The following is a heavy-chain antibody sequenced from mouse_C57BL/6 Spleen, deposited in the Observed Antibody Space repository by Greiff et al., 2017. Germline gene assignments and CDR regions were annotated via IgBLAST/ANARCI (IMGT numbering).Heavy chain of an antibody. J-gene: IGHJ2*01. CDR3: ARSGSNPFDY. D-gene: IGHD1-1*01. Sequence: EVQLQQSGPELVKPGASVKISCKASGYTFTDYYMNWVKQSHGKSLEWIGDINPNNGGTSYNQKFKGKATLTVDKSSSTAYMELRSLTSEDSAVYYCARSGSNPFDYWGQGTTRTVSS. V-gene: IGHV1-26*01. CDR2: INPNNGGT. CDR1: GYTFTDYY.